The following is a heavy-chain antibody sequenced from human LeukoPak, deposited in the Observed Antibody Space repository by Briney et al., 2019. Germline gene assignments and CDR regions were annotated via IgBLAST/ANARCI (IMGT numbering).Heavy chain of an antibody. Sequence: PSETLSLTCAVYGGSFSGYYWSWIRQPPGKGLEWIGEINHSGSTNYNPSLKSRVTISVDTSKNQFSLKLSSVTAADTAVYYCARADTSKTGYSSGWYRRAGAFDIWGQGTMVTASS. CDR1: GGSFSGYY. CDR3: ARADTSKTGYSSGWYRRAGAFDI. CDR2: INHSGST. D-gene: IGHD6-19*01. V-gene: IGHV4-34*01. J-gene: IGHJ3*02.